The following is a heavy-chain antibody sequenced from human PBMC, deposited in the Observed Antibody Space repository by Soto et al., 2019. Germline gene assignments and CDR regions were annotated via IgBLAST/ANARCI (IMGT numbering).Heavy chain of an antibody. CDR3: ASTRRLLWFGDQNDAFDI. CDR2: IYSGGST. D-gene: IGHD3-10*01. Sequence: EVQLVESGGGLVQPGGSLRLSCAASGFTVSSNYMSWVRQAPGKGLEWVSVIYSGGSTYYADSVKGRFTISRHNSKNTLYLQMNSLRAEDTAVYYCASTRRLLWFGDQNDAFDIWGQGTMVTVSS. CDR1: GFTVSSNY. J-gene: IGHJ3*02. V-gene: IGHV3-53*04.